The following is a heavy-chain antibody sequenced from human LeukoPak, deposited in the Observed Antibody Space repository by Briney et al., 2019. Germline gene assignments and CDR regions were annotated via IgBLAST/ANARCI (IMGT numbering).Heavy chain of an antibody. CDR1: GGSISSYY. CDR3: ASSSGHSYGYSSSWFQAYYYYYYMDV. V-gene: IGHV4-59*08. Sequence: SETLSLTCTVSGGSISSYYWSWIRQPPGKGLEWIGNIYYSGSTNYNPSLKSRVTISVDTSKNQFSLKLSSVTAADTAVYYCASSSGHSYGYSSSWFQAYYYYYYMDVWGKGTTVTVSS. CDR2: IYYSGST. J-gene: IGHJ6*03. D-gene: IGHD6-13*01.